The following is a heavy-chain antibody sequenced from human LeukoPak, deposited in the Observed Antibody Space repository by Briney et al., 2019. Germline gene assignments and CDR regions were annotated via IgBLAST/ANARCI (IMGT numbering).Heavy chain of an antibody. CDR2: TNPNSGNT. V-gene: IGHV1-8*03. Sequence: EASVKVSCKASGYTFTSYDINWVRQATGQGLEWMGWTNPNSGNTGYAQKFQGKVTITRNTSISTAYMELSSLRSEDTAVYYCAREIDVGGATLWFDPWGQGTLVTVSS. CDR1: GYTFTSYD. CDR3: AREIDVGGATLWFDP. D-gene: IGHD1-26*01. J-gene: IGHJ5*02.